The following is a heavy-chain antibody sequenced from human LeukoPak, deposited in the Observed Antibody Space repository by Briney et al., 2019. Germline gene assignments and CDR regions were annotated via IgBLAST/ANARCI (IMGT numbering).Heavy chain of an antibody. D-gene: IGHD3-16*01. Sequence: PGGSLRLSCAASGFTFSSYGMHWVRQAPGKGLEWVAVISYDGSNKYYADSVKGRFTISRDNSKNTLYLQMNSLSDEDTAVYYCEKDREEGLGECYYYYYYGMDVWGQGTTVTVSS. V-gene: IGHV3-30*18. CDR1: GFTFSSYG. CDR3: EKDREEGLGECYYYYYYGMDV. CDR2: ISYDGSNK. J-gene: IGHJ6*02.